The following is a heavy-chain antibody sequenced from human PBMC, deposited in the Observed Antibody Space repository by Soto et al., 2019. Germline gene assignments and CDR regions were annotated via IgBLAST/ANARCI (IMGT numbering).Heavy chain of an antibody. D-gene: IGHD6-13*01. Sequence: ASVKVSGKASGYTFTSYAMHWVRQAPGQRLEWMGWINAGNGNTKYSQKFQGRVTITRDTSASTAYMELSSLRSEDTAVYYCARDRRPIAAAGTADYWGQGTLVTVSS. CDR2: INAGNGNT. J-gene: IGHJ4*02. V-gene: IGHV1-3*01. CDR3: ARDRRPIAAAGTADY. CDR1: GYTFTSYA.